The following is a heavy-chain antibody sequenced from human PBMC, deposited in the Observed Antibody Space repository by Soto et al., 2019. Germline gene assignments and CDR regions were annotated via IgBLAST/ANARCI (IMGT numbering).Heavy chain of an antibody. Sequence: QVQVQESGPGLVKASDSETLSLTCSVSGDSISRYHWSWIRQPPGKGLEWIGYIFYSLSPKYNSPVERRATISIDRSQNPVSLKMTSVTASDTAVYYCAGGAMGQFFEHWGQGTLVPVSS. V-gene: IGHV4-59*01. J-gene: IGHJ4*02. CDR2: IFYSLSP. D-gene: IGHD3-16*01. CDR1: GDSISRYH. CDR3: AGGAMGQFFEH.